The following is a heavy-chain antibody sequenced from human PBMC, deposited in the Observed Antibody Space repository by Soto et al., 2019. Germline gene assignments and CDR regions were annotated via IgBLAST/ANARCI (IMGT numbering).Heavy chain of an antibody. CDR3: ARDLSGYYYGMDV. CDR2: INHSGST. J-gene: IGHJ6*02. V-gene: IGHV4-34*01. CDR1: GGSFSGYF. Sequence: SETLSLTCAVYGGSFSGYFWNWVRQPPGKGLEWIGEINHSGSTKYNPSLKSRVTLSVDTSKNQFSLRVFSVTAADTAVYYCARDLSGYYYGMDVWGQGTTVTVSS.